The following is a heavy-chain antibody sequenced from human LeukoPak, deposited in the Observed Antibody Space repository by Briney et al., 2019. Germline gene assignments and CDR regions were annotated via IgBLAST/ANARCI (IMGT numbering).Heavy chain of an antibody. CDR1: GFTFSSYG. J-gene: IGHJ4*02. Sequence: GGSLRLSCAASGFTFSSYGMSWVRQAPGKGLEWVSAISGSGGSTYYADSVKGRFTISRDNAKNSLFLQMNSLRAEDTAVYYCAREGDGYNSPIDYWGQGTLATVSS. D-gene: IGHD5-24*01. CDR3: AREGDGYNSPIDY. V-gene: IGHV3-23*01. CDR2: ISGSGGST.